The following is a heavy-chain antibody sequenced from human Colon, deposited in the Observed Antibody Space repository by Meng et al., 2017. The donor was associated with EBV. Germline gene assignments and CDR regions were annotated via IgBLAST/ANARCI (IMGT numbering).Heavy chain of an antibody. Sequence: QRQLQQWGEGLLQPSETLSLTCAVNGGSLSGAYWNWIRQPPGKGLEWIGEIIHGGSSSYNPSLKSRVTISIDTSKNQLSLMLSSVTAADTAVYYCARRPTGIDYWGQGTLVTVSS. CDR2: IIHGGSS. CDR1: GGSLSGAY. D-gene: IGHD2-8*02. CDR3: ARRPTGIDY. J-gene: IGHJ4*02. V-gene: IGHV4-34*12.